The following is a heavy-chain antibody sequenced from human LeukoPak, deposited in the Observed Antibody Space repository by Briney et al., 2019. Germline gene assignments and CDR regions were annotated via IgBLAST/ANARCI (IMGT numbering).Heavy chain of an antibody. D-gene: IGHD3-22*01. CDR2: IYPGDSDT. CDR1: GYSFTSYW. V-gene: IGHV5-51*01. J-gene: IGHJ4*02. CDR3: AIYYDSSGYYFDY. Sequence: GESLKISCKGSGYSFTSYWIGWVRQMPGKGLEWMGIIYPGDSDTRYSPSFQGQVTISADKSISTAYLQWSSLKASDTAMYYCAIYYDSSGYYFDYWGQGTLVTVSS.